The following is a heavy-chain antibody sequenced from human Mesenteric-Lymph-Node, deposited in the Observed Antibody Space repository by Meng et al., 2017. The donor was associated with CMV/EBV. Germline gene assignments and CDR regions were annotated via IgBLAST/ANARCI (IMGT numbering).Heavy chain of an antibody. CDR1: GGSITSPTHR. D-gene: IGHD1-26*01. Sequence: CTVSGGSITSPTHRWGWIRQPPGKGLEWIGNIFYSGGTHYNPSLNSRVTISADSSKSQFTLKLSSVTAADTAIYYCVRHYGSSFDYWGQGTLVTVSS. J-gene: IGHJ4*02. V-gene: IGHV4-39*01. CDR2: IFYSGGT. CDR3: VRHYGSSFDY.